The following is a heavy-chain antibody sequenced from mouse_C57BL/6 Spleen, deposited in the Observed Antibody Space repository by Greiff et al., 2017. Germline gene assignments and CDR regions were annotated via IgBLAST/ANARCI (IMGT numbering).Heavy chain of an antibody. Sequence: EVQRVESGGGLVKPGGSLKLSCAASGFTFSSYAMSWVRQTPEKRLEWVATISDGGSYTYYPDNVKGRFTISRDNAKNNLYLQMSHLKSEDTAMYYCARGGGYGSSLDYWGQGTTLTVSS. CDR3: ARGGGYGSSLDY. CDR1: GFTFSSYA. J-gene: IGHJ2*01. CDR2: ISDGGSYT. D-gene: IGHD1-1*01. V-gene: IGHV5-4*01.